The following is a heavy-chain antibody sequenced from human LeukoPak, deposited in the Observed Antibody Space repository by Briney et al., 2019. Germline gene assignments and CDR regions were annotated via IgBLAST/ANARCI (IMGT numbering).Heavy chain of an antibody. CDR3: AGDGSPSGVVVVAANFALNS. J-gene: IGHJ4*02. Sequence: SVNVSCKACLYTHHPYGICWVRQAPGQGLEWMGWISAYNGNTNFAHRFQGRVTLTTNTSMTTAYMELRSLRSDDTAVYYCAGDGSPSGVVVVAANFALNSWGQGTLVTVS. V-gene: IGHV1-18*01. D-gene: IGHD2-15*01. CDR2: ISAYNGNT. CDR1: LYTHHPYG.